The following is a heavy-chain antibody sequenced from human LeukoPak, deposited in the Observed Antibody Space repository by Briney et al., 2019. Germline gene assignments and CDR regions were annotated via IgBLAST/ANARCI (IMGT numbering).Heavy chain of an antibody. V-gene: IGHV3-11*01. J-gene: IGHJ4*02. Sequence: GGSLRLSCAASGFTVSDYHMSWVRQAPGRGLEWISYITSSGRSTNHADSVKGRFTISRDNAKNSVVLQMSSLTVEDTAVYYCTRERRGSYYAFEYWGQGAQVTVSS. D-gene: IGHD3-16*01. CDR2: ITSSGRST. CDR3: TRERRGSYYAFEY. CDR1: GFTVSDYH.